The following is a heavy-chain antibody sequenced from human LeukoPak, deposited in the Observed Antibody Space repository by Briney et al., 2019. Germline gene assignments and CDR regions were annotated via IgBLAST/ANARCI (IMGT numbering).Heavy chain of an antibody. CDR1: GFTLSSYW. V-gene: IGHV3-23*01. CDR2: ISGSGGSA. J-gene: IGHJ5*02. D-gene: IGHD3-3*01. CDR3: AKGRNYDFWGATSPVPDWFAP. Sequence: GGSLRLSCAASGFTLSSYWMSWVRQAPGKGLEWVSAISGSGGSAYYADSVKGRFTISRDNSKNTLYLQMNSLRAEDTAVYYCAKGRNYDFWGATSPVPDWFAPWGQGTLVTVSS.